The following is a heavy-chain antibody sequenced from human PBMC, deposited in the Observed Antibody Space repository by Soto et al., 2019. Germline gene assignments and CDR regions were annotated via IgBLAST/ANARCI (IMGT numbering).Heavy chain of an antibody. CDR2: IYPGDSDT. CDR3: ARRGGYSNLDYYYYGMDV. J-gene: IGHJ6*02. CDR1: GYSFTSYW. Sequence: GESLKISCKGSGYSFTSYWIGWVRQMPGKGLEWMGIIYPGDSDTRYSPSFQGQVTISADKSISTAYLQWSSLKASDTAMYYCARRGGYSNLDYYYYGMDVWGQGTTVTVS. V-gene: IGHV5-51*01. D-gene: IGHD4-4*01.